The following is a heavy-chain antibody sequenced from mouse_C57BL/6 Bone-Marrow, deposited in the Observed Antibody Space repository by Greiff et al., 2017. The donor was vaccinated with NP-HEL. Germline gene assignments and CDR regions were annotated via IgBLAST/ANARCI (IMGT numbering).Heavy chain of an antibody. V-gene: IGHV14-4*01. CDR3: TTWGGTDFDY. J-gene: IGHJ2*01. CDR1: GFNIKDDY. CDR2: IDPENGDT. Sequence: EVKLVESGAELVRPGASVKLSCTASGFNIKDDYMHWVKQRPEQGLEWIGWIDPENGDTEYASKFQGKATITADTSSNTAYLQLSSLTSEDTAVYYCTTWGGTDFDYWGQGTTLTVSS. D-gene: IGHD1-1*01.